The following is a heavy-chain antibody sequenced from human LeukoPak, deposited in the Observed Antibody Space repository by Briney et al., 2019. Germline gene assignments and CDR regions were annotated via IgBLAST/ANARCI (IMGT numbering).Heavy chain of an antibody. CDR2: INPNSGGT. CDR1: GYTFTGYY. V-gene: IGHV1-2*02. J-gene: IGHJ4*02. Sequence: ASVKVSCKASGYTFTGYYMHWVRQAPGQGLEWMGWINPNSGGTNYAQKFQGRVTMTRDTSISTAYMELSKLRSDDTAVYYCARRHYYDSSGSLDYWGQGTLVTVSS. D-gene: IGHD3-22*01. CDR3: ARRHYYDSSGSLDY.